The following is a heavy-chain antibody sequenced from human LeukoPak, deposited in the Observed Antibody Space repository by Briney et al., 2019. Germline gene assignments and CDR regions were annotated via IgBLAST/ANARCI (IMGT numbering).Heavy chain of an antibody. V-gene: IGHV1-2*02. CDR2: INPNSGGT. D-gene: IGHD4-11*01. CDR3: ARVSRMRMTTVTPYHYYYMDV. Sequence: GASVKVSCKASGYTFTGYYMHWVRQAPGQGLEWMGWINPNSGGTNYAQKFQGRVTMTTDTSTSTAYMELRSLRSDDTAVYYCARVSRMRMTTVTPYHYYYMDVWGKGTTVTVSS. J-gene: IGHJ6*03. CDR1: GYTFTGYY.